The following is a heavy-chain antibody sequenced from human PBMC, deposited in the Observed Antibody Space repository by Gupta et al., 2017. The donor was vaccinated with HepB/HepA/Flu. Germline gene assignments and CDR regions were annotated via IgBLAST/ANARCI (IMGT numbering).Heavy chain of an antibody. J-gene: IGHJ6*03. Sequence: QVQLQESGPGLVKPSETLSLTCNVSGASISSSYWSWIRKPPGRGLDWIGFVHPSGRTNYSPSLKSRVTLSMDTSENQIFLRLKSVTAADTAIYYCARDVPHSYVSPMGYIDVWGHGIMVTVSS. CDR2: VHPSGRT. V-gene: IGHV4-59*01. D-gene: IGHD3-10*02. CDR1: GASISSSY. CDR3: ARDVPHSYVSPMGYIDV.